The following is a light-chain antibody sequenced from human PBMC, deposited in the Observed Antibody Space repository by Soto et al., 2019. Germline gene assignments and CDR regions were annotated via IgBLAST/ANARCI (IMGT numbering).Light chain of an antibody. CDR2: RAS. CDR3: QQYGSSTWT. J-gene: IGKJ1*01. CDR1: QDISSW. Sequence: DIQMTQSPSSVSASVGDRVTITCRASQDISSWLAWYQQRPGLAPTLLIYRASSLQSGVPSRFSGSGSGTHFTLTISSLQPEDFAVYYCQQYGSSTWTFGQGTKVDIK. V-gene: IGKV1-12*01.